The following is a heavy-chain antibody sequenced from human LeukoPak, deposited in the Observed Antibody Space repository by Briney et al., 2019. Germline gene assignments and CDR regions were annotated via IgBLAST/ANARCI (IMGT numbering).Heavy chain of an antibody. V-gene: IGHV6-1*01. D-gene: IGHD6-19*01. J-gene: IGHJ5*02. CDR2: TYYRSKWYN. CDR3: ARDWYSSGRSPWFDP. CDR1: GDSVSSNSAA. Sequence: SQTPSLTCAISGDSVSSNSAAWNWIRQSPSRGLEWLGRTYYRSKWYNDYAVSVKSRITINPDTSKNQFSLQLNSVTPEDTAVYYCARDWYSSGRSPWFDPWGQGSLVTVSS.